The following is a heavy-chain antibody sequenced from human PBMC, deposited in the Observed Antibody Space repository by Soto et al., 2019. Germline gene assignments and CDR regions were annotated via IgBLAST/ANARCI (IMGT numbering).Heavy chain of an antibody. CDR2: ISYDGSNK. D-gene: IGHD6-25*01. J-gene: IGHJ6*02. V-gene: IGHV3-30-3*01. CDR3: ARDRGRSLFYYGMDV. CDR1: GFTFSSYA. Sequence: GGSLRLSCAASGFTFSSYAMHWVRQAPGKGLEWVAVISYDGSNKYYADSVKGRFTISRDNSKNTLYLQMNSLRAEDTAVYYCARDRGRSLFYYGMDVWGQGT.